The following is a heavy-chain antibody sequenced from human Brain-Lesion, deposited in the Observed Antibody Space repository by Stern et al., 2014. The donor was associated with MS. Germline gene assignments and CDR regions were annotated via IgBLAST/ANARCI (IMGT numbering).Heavy chain of an antibody. CDR3: ARTGDDFGDYSLSY. J-gene: IGHJ4*02. CDR1: GGSINTNNYY. Sequence: QLQLQESGPGLVKPSETLSLTCTVSGGSINTNNYYWGWIRQPPGKGLEWIGNIYSSGSTFYSPSLKSRVTMSVDTSNNQFSLKLSSVTAADTAVYYCARTGDDFGDYSLSYWGQGTLVTVSS. CDR2: IYSSGST. D-gene: IGHD4-17*01. V-gene: IGHV4-39*01.